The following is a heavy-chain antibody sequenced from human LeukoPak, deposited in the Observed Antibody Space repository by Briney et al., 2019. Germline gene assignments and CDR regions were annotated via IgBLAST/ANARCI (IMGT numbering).Heavy chain of an antibody. CDR2: ISGSGGST. Sequence: PGGSLRLSCAASGFTFSSYAMSWVRQAPGKGLEWVAAISGSGGSTYYADSVKGRFTISRDNSKNTLYLQMNSLRAEDTAVYYCAKGISSSMFEYFQHWGQGTLVTVSS. CDR1: GFTFSSYA. D-gene: IGHD6-13*01. J-gene: IGHJ1*01. CDR3: AKGISSSMFEYFQH. V-gene: IGHV3-23*01.